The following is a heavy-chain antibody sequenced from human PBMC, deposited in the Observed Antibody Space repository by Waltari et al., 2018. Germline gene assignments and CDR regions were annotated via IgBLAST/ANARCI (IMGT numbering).Heavy chain of an antibody. D-gene: IGHD6-13*01. J-gene: IGHJ1*01. CDR3: ARAYSSSWYGEYFQH. CDR1: GGSISSSNW. CDR2: IYPSGST. Sequence: QVQLQESGPGLVKPSGTLSLTCAVSGGSISSSNWWSWVRQPPGKGLEWIGEIYPSGSTSDSPSLKSRVTISVDKSKNQFSLKLSSVTAADTAVYYCARAYSSSWYGEYFQHWGQGTLVTVSS. V-gene: IGHV4-4*02.